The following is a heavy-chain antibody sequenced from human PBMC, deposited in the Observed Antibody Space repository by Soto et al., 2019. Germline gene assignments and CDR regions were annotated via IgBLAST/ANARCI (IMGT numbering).Heavy chain of an antibody. CDR2: INHSGST. Sequence: SETLSLTCAVYGGSFSGYYWSWIRQPPGKGLEWIGEINHSGSTNYNPSLKSRVTISVDTSKNQFSLKLSSVTAADTAVYYCARGRTTVDYWGQGTLVTVSS. V-gene: IGHV4-34*01. J-gene: IGHJ4*02. D-gene: IGHD4-17*01. CDR3: ARGRTTVDY. CDR1: GGSFSGYY.